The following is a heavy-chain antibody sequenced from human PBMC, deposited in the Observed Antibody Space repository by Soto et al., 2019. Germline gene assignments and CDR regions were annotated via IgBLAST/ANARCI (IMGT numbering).Heavy chain of an antibody. D-gene: IGHD3-3*01. CDR1: GGTFSSFINYP. CDR2: IVPNVGTV. V-gene: IGHV1-69*06. J-gene: IGHJ4*02. Sequence: ASVKVSCKSSGGTFSSFINYPINWVRQAPGQGLEWMGGIVPNVGTVNYAQKFRGKVTITADKSTGTAYMELSSLRSEDTALYYCARRDTSGFLRYFDNWGQGTQVTVSS. CDR3: ARRDTSGFLRYFDN.